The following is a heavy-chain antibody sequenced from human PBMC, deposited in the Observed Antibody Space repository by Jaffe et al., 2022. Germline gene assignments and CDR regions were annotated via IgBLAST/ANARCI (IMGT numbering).Heavy chain of an antibody. Sequence: EVQLLESGGGLVQPGGSLRLSCAASGFTFSSYAMSWVRQAPGKGLEWVSAISGSGGSTYYADSVKGRFTISRDNSKNTLYLQMNSLRAEDTAVYYCAKVRYMITFGGVIRLDAFDIWGQGTMVTVSS. J-gene: IGHJ3*02. CDR2: ISGSGGST. D-gene: IGHD3-16*01. CDR1: GFTFSSYA. CDR3: AKVRYMITFGGVIRLDAFDI. V-gene: IGHV3-23*01.